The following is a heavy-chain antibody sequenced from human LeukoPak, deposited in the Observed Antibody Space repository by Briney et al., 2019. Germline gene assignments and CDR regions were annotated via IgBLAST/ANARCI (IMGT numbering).Heavy chain of an antibody. J-gene: IGHJ5*02. CDR2: IWYGGSNK. V-gene: IGHV3-33*01. CDR1: GFTFSSYG. D-gene: IGHD6-13*01. Sequence: GGSLRLSCAASGFTFSSYGMHWVRQAPGKGLEWVALIWYGGSNKYYADSGKGRFTISRDNSKNTLYLQMNSLRAEDTAVYYCARDLFDSSSTNWFDPWGQGTLVTVSS. CDR3: ARDLFDSSSTNWFDP.